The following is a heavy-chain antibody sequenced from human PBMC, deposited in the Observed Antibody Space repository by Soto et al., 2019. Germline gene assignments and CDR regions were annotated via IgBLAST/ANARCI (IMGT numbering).Heavy chain of an antibody. J-gene: IGHJ4*02. V-gene: IGHV3-74*01. CDR2: INGVGTYT. CDR1: GFTFSNYW. D-gene: IGHD3-3*01. CDR3: VRDFRSSDF. Sequence: EVQLVESGGGSAQPGGYLRLSCAASGFTFSNYWIHWVRQAPGKGPMWVSRINGVGTYTNYADSVRGRFSISRDNSENTVYLQMNSLRAEDTAMYYCVRDFRSSDFWGQGTPVTVSS.